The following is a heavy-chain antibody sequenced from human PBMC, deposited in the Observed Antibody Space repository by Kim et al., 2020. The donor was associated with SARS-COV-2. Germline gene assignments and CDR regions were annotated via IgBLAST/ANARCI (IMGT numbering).Heavy chain of an antibody. Sequence: VSVKSRITINPDTSQNQFSLQLNSVTPEDTAVYYCTRESHTIFGVVSAFDIWGQGTMVTVSS. D-gene: IGHD3-3*01. V-gene: IGHV6-1*01. CDR3: TRESHTIFGVVSAFDI. J-gene: IGHJ3*02.